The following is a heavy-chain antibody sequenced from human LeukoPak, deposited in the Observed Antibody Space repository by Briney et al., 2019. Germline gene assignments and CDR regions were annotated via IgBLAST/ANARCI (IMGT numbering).Heavy chain of an antibody. CDR1: GFTFSSYS. J-gene: IGHJ4*02. D-gene: IGHD3-22*01. Sequence: GGSLRLSCAASGFTFSSYSMNWVRQAPGEGLEWVSSISSSSSYIYYADSVKGRFTISRDNAKNSLYLQMNSLRAEDTAVYYCARGDYYDSSGYYPIDYWGQGTLVTVSS. CDR2: ISSSSSYI. V-gene: IGHV3-21*01. CDR3: ARGDYYDSSGYYPIDY.